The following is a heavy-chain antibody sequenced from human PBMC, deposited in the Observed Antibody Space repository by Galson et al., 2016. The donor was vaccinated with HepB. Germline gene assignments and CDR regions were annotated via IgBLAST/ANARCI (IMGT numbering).Heavy chain of an antibody. CDR2: INVGNGTT. CDR1: GYTFNSYA. D-gene: IGHD3-10*01. Sequence: SVKVSCKASGYTFNSYAMHWVRQAPGQRLEWMGWINVGNGTTKYSQKFQGRITITRDTSTSTAYMEMTRLRSEDTAVFYCARDGGWGNWPRGVGYYFDNWGQGTLVTVSS. CDR3: ARDGGWGNWPRGVGYYFDN. J-gene: IGHJ4*02. V-gene: IGHV1-3*01.